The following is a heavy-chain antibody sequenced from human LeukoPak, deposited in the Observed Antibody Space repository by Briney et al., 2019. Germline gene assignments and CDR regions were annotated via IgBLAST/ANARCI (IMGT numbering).Heavy chain of an antibody. J-gene: IGHJ6*02. CDR1: GDSVSSNXXX. Sequence: SQTLSLTCAXSGDSVSSNXXXXXXIXXXXXXXXXXXXXXYYRSXWYNDYAVSVXSRIXINPDTSKNQFSLQLNSVTPEDTAVYYCARGSYSISSRGMDVWGQGTTVTVSS. V-gene: IGHV6-1*01. CDR3: ARGSYSISSRGMDV. CDR2: XYYRSXWYN. D-gene: IGHD6-6*01.